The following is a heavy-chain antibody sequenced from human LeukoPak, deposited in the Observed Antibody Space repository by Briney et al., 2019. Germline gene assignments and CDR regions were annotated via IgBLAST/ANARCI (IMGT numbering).Heavy chain of an antibody. V-gene: IGHV4-59*11. CDR2: IYYSGST. Sequence: SETLSLTCTVSGGSISSHYWSWIRQPPGKGLEWIGYIYYSGSTNYNPSLKSRVTISVDTSKNQSSLKLSSVTAADTAVYYCARYYYDSSGYYFDYWGQGTLVTVSS. J-gene: IGHJ4*02. CDR3: ARYYYDSSGYYFDY. D-gene: IGHD3-22*01. CDR1: GGSISSHY.